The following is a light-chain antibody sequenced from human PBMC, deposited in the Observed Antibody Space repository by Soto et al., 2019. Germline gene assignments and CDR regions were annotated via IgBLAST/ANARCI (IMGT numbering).Light chain of an antibody. J-gene: IGLJ1*01. V-gene: IGLV1-40*01. Sequence: QSALTQPPAVSGAPGQRVTISCTGSSSNIGAGYDVHWYQQLPGTAPKLLIYGNSNRPSGVPDRFSGSKSGTSASLAITGLQAEDEADYYCTSYTSRSALYVFGTGTKVTVL. CDR1: SSNIGAGYD. CDR2: GNS. CDR3: TSYTSRSALYV.